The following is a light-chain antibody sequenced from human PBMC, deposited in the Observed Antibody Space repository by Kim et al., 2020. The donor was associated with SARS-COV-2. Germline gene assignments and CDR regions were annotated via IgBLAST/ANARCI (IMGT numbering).Light chain of an antibody. J-gene: IGKJ4*01. Sequence: ALSTGEGATRSCRARKNIRSYLAWCQQRPGQPPRLLIYDASTRVTGIPARFSGSGSGTDFTRTISSLEPGDFAVYYCQQRNTWPSFGGGTKVDIK. CDR3: QQRNTWPS. CDR2: DAS. CDR1: KNIRSY. V-gene: IGKV3-11*01.